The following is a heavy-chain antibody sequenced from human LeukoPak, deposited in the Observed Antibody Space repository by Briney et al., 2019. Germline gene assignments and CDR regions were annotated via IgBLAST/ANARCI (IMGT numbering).Heavy chain of an antibody. CDR1: GFTFSSYG. D-gene: IGHD6-6*01. CDR3: AKDHSSSPGY. V-gene: IGHV3-30*02. CDR2: IRYDGSNK. J-gene: IGHJ4*02. Sequence: PGESLRLSCAASGFTFSSYGMHWVRQAPGKGLEWVAFIRYDGSNKYYADSVKGRFTISRDNSKNTLYLQMNSLRAEDTAVYYCAKDHSSSPGYWGQGTLVTVSS.